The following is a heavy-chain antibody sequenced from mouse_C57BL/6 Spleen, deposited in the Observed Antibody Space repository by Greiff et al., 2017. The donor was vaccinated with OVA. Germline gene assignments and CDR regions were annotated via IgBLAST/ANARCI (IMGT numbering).Heavy chain of an antibody. Sequence: QVQLKQPGAELVKPGASVKLSCKASGYTFTSYWMHWVKQRPGRGLEWIGRIDPNSGGTKYNEKFKSKATLTVDKPSSTAYRQLSSLTSEDSAGYNCARTYYRNLAYWGQGTLVTVSA. CDR1: GYTFTSYW. J-gene: IGHJ3*01. V-gene: IGHV1-72*01. D-gene: IGHD2-5*01. CDR3: ARTYYRNLAY. CDR2: IDPNSGGT.